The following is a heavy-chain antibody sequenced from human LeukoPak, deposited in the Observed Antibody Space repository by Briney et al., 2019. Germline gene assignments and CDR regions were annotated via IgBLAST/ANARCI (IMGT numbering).Heavy chain of an antibody. J-gene: IGHJ4*02. CDR2: MNPNSGNT. CDR1: GYTFTSYD. Sequence: AASVKVSCKASGYTFTSYDINGVRQPTGQGLEWMGGMNPNSGNTGYAQKFQGRVTMTRNTSISTAYMELSSLRSEDTAVYYCARLGYCSGGSCYILGFWGQGTLVTVSS. D-gene: IGHD2-15*01. V-gene: IGHV1-8*01. CDR3: ARLGYCSGGSCYILGF.